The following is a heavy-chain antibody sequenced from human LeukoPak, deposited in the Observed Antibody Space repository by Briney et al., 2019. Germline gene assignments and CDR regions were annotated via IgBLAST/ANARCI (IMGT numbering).Heavy chain of an antibody. V-gene: IGHV1-69*04. D-gene: IGHD3-22*01. CDR2: IIPILGIA. Sequence: SVKVSCKASGFTFTSSAVQWVRQAPGQGLEWMGRIIPILGIANYAQKFQGRVTITADKSTSTAYMELSSLRSEDTAVYYCARCYYDSSGYSNWFDPWGQGTLVTVSS. CDR1: GFTFTSSA. J-gene: IGHJ5*02. CDR3: ARCYYDSSGYSNWFDP.